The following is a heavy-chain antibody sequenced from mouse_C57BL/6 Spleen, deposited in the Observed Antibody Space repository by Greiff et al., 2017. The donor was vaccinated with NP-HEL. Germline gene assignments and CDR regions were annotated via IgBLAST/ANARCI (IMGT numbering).Heavy chain of an antibody. Sequence: QVQLQQPGAELVKPGASVKLSCKASGYTFTSYWMHWVKQRPGRGLEWIGRIDPNSGGTKYNEKFKSKATLTVDKPSSTAYMQLSSLTSEDSAVYYCAIAYGSPYYYAMDYWGQGTSVTVSS. D-gene: IGHD1-1*01. CDR3: AIAYGSPYYYAMDY. J-gene: IGHJ4*01. V-gene: IGHV1-72*01. CDR1: GYTFTSYW. CDR2: IDPNSGGT.